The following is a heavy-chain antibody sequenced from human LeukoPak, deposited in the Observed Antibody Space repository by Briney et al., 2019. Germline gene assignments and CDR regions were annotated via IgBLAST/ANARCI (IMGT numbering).Heavy chain of an antibody. CDR1: GFTFSSYA. CDR3: ARDRGTTSSAGYYFDL. Sequence: PGGSLRLSGAASGFTFSSYAMSWVRQAPGKGLEWVAIIWYDGSNKYYADSVKGRFTISRDNSKSTLYLQMNSVRADDMAVYYCARDRGTTSSAGYYFDLWGQGTLVTVSS. D-gene: IGHD6-6*01. V-gene: IGHV3-33*08. J-gene: IGHJ4*02. CDR2: IWYDGSNK.